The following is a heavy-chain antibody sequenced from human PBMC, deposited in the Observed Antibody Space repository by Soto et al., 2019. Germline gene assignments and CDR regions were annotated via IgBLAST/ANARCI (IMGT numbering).Heavy chain of an antibody. Sequence: EVQLLESGGGLVQPGGSLRLFCAASGYTFSKYAMIWVRQAPGQGLDWVAGVSRSGAATYYADSVKGRFTISRDNSKNTLSLQMNSLRAEDTALYYCAKGSGEVPTNWFDPWGQGTLVTVSS. CDR3: AKGSGEVPTNWFDP. D-gene: IGHD6-19*01. CDR2: VSRSGAAT. J-gene: IGHJ5*02. V-gene: IGHV3-23*01. CDR1: GYTFSKYA.